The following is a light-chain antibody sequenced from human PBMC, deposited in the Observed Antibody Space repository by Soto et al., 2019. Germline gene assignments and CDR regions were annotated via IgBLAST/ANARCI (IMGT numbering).Light chain of an antibody. CDR1: QSVAGSY. Sequence: EIMLTQSPVTLSLSPGEGATLSCRASQSVAGSYLAWYQQKPGRTPRLLIYGASSRATGIPDRFSGSGSGTEFTPTINRLEPEDFAVYYCQQYGVSPRTFGQGTKVEIK. CDR2: GAS. J-gene: IGKJ1*01. V-gene: IGKV3-20*01. CDR3: QQYGVSPRT.